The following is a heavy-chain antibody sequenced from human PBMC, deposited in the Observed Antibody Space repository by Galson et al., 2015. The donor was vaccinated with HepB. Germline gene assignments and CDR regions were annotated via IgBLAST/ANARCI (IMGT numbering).Heavy chain of an antibody. CDR2: INSDGSST. CDR3: ARDTYSSSWYPGYYYYGMDV. V-gene: IGHV3-74*01. Sequence: SLRLSCAASGFTFSSYWMHWVRQAPGKGLVWVSRINSDGSSTSYADSVKGRFTISRDNAKNTLYLQMNSLRAEDTAVYYCARDTYSSSWYPGYYYYGMDVWGQGTTVTVSS. CDR1: GFTFSSYW. D-gene: IGHD6-13*01. J-gene: IGHJ6*02.